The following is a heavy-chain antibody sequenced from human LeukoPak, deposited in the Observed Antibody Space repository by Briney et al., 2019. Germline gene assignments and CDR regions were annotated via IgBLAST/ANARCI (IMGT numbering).Heavy chain of an antibody. CDR3: ARDTVGSLDY. CDR2: ISGSGGHT. J-gene: IGHJ4*02. V-gene: IGHV3-23*01. D-gene: IGHD1-26*01. CDR1: GITFNSHA. Sequence: GGSLRLSCAASGITFNSHAMSWVRQAPGKGLEWVSLISGSGGHTYYGDSVKGRFTISRDNPENSLYLQMNSLRADDTAVYYCARDTVGSLDYWGQGILVTVAS.